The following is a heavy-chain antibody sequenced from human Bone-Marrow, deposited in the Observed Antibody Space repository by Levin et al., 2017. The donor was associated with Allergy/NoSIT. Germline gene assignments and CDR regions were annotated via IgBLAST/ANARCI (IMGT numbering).Heavy chain of an antibody. J-gene: IGHJ3*02. CDR1: GGSISSGGYS. CDR3: ARGGYCSGGSCYPDAFDI. V-gene: IGHV4-30-2*01. D-gene: IGHD2-15*01. Sequence: LRLSCAVSGGSISSGGYSWSWIRQPPGKGLEWIGYIYHSGSTYYNPSLKSRVTISVDRSKNQFSLKLSSVTAADTAVYYCARGGYCSGGSCYPDAFDIWGQGTMVTVSS. CDR2: IYHSGST.